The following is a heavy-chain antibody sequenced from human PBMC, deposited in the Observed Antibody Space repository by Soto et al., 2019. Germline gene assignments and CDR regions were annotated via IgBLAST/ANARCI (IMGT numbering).Heavy chain of an antibody. V-gene: IGHV2-5*02. CDR3: AHKSAVAGLFDY. CDR2: IYWDDDK. CDR1: GFSLSTSGVG. D-gene: IGHD6-19*01. Sequence: QITLKESGPPLVKPTQPLTLTCTFSGFSLSTSGVGVGWIRQPPGKALEWLALIYWDDDKRYSPSLKSRLTITKDTSKNQVVLTMTNMNPVDTATYYCAHKSAVAGLFDYWGQGTLVTVSS. J-gene: IGHJ4*02.